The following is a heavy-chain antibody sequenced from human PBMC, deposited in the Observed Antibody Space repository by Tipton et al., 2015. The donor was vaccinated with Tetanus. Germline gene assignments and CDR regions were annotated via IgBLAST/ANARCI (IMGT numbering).Heavy chain of an antibody. Sequence: TLSLTCAVSGGSISSGGYSWTWIRQPPGKGLQWIGYMYYSGTTHYNPSLKSRVTISIDRSKNQLSLKLTSVTAADTAVYYCARHLTYTYTSRNFDYWGLGTLVTVSS. D-gene: IGHD5-18*01. J-gene: IGHJ4*02. CDR1: GGSISSGGYS. V-gene: IGHV4-30-2*01. CDR3: ARHLTYTYTSRNFDY. CDR2: MYYSGTT.